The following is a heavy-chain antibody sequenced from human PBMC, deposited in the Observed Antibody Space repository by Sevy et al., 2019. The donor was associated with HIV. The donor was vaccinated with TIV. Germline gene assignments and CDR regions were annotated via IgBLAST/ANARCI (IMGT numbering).Heavy chain of an antibody. Sequence: WGSLRLSCAASGFTFSSYSMNWVRQAPGKGLEWVSSISSSSSYIYYADSVKGRFTISRYNAKNSLYLQINSLRAEHTAVYYWPGAAARNLGHGMDVWGQGTTVIVSS. D-gene: IGHD6-13*01. CDR1: GFTFSSYS. V-gene: IGHV3-21*01. J-gene: IGHJ6*02. CDR3: PGAAARNLGHGMDV. CDR2: ISSSSSYI.